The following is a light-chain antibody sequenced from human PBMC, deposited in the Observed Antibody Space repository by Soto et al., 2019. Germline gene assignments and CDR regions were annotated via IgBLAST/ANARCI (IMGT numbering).Light chain of an antibody. CDR3: QQYNNWPRT. Sequence: EIVLTQSPATLSLSPGERATLSCRASQSISTYLAWYQQKPGQAPRLLIYDASSRATGIPARFSGSGSGTDFTLTISSLQSEDFAVYYCQQYNNWPRTFGQGTKVDIK. V-gene: IGKV3D-15*01. J-gene: IGKJ1*01. CDR1: QSISTY. CDR2: DAS.